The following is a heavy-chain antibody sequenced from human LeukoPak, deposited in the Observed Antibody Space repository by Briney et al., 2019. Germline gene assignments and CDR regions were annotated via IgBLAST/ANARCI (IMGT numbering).Heavy chain of an antibody. V-gene: IGHV3-11*04. Sequence: PGGSLRLSCAASGFTFSDYYMSWVRQAPGKGLEWVSYISSSSSTIYYVDSVKGRFTISRDNAKNSLYLQMNSLRAEDTAVYYCARGRDWNYRGYYYYYYMDVWGKGTTVTVSS. CDR3: ARGRDWNYRGYYYYYYMDV. D-gene: IGHD1-7*01. CDR1: GFTFSDYY. J-gene: IGHJ6*03. CDR2: ISSSSSTI.